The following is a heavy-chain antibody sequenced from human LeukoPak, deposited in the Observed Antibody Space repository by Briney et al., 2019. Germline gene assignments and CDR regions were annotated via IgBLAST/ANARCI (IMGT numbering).Heavy chain of an antibody. D-gene: IGHD6-6*01. CDR1: GGSISSSSYY. J-gene: IGHJ4*02. CDR3: ARLHYSSWSFDY. V-gene: IGHV4-39*01. CDR2: IYYGGST. Sequence: KPSETLSLTCTVSGGSISSSSYYWGWIRQPPGKGLEWIGSIYYGGSTYYNPSLKSRVTISVDTSKNQFSLKLSSVTAADTALYYCARLHYSSWSFDYWGQGTLVTVSS.